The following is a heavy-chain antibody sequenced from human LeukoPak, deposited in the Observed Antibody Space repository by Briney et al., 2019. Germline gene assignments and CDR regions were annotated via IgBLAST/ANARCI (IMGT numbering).Heavy chain of an antibody. D-gene: IGHD6-6*01. CDR1: GYTFTSYA. CDR3: ARGRTYRSSSWFDP. J-gene: IGHJ5*02. CDR2: INAGNGNT. Sequence: GASVKVSCKASGYTFTSYAISWVRQAPGQRLEWMGWINAGNGNTKYSQKFQGRVTITTDTSASTAYMELRSLRSDDTAVYYCARGRTYRSSSWFDPRGQGTLVTVSS. V-gene: IGHV1-3*01.